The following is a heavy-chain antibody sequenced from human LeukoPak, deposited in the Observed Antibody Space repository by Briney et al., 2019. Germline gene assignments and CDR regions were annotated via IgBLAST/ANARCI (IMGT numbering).Heavy chain of an antibody. CDR3: AGRCIVVVPAAIRLGNWFDP. D-gene: IGHD2-2*02. CDR1: GGSFSGYY. J-gene: IGHJ5*02. CDR2: VTHSGSI. Sequence: PSETLSLTCAVYGGSFSGYYWSWIRQPPGKGLEWIGEVTHSGSINYNPSLKSRVTISGDTSKNQFSLKLSSVTAADTAVYYCAGRCIVVVPAAIRLGNWFDPWGQGTLVTVSS. V-gene: IGHV4-34*01.